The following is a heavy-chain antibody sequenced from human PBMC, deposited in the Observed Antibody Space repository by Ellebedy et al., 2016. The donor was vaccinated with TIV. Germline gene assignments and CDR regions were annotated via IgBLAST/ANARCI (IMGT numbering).Heavy chain of an antibody. CDR2: ITGSGSSA. V-gene: IGHV3-23*01. D-gene: IGHD6-13*01. Sequence: GGSLRLXXAASGFTFGSFAMTWVRQAPGKGLEWVAGITGSGSSADYADSVKGRFTISRDNPKNTLYLQMNSLRAEDTAVYYCAKCRATTWYDWFDPWGQGTLVTVSS. J-gene: IGHJ5*01. CDR3: AKCRATTWYDWFDP. CDR1: GFTFGSFA.